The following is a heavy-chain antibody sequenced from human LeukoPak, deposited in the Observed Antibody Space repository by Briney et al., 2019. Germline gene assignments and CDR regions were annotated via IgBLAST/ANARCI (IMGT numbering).Heavy chain of an antibody. CDR1: GFTFSDYY. CDR3: ARGGVATITGYCSGGSCPYFDY. J-gene: IGHJ4*02. CDR2: IYSGGST. D-gene: IGHD2-15*01. Sequence: GGSLRLSCAASGFTFSDYYMSWVRQAPGKGLEWVSVIYSGGSTYYADSVKGRFTISRDNSKNTLYLQMNSLRAEDTAVYYCARGGVATITGYCSGGSCPYFDYWGQGTLVTVSS. V-gene: IGHV3-53*01.